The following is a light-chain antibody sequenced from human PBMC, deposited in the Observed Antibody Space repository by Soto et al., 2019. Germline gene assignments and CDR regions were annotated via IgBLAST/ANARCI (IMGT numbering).Light chain of an antibody. CDR2: AAS. Sequence: QMTKSPSSLSASVGDRITITCRASRDIGRDLSWYQQKPGKAPTLLIYAASNLQHGVPSRYRGSRSGTEFTLTVSSLKPEDFATYYCLQDHDDSWTFGQGTKVDIK. J-gene: IGKJ1*01. CDR1: RDIGRD. V-gene: IGKV1-6*01. CDR3: LQDHDDSWT.